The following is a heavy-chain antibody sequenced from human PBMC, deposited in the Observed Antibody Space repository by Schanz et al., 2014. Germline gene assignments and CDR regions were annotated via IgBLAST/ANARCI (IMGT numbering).Heavy chain of an antibody. J-gene: IGHJ4*02. D-gene: IGHD2-21*01. Sequence: EVQLVESGGEFVQPGGSLRLSCAASGFTFSSYWMHWVRQVPGKGPVWVSAISGSGGDTYYADSVKGRFTISRDNSKNTLYLQMNSLRAEDTAVYYCAKGQLLSYYFDYWGQGTLVTVSS. CDR1: GFTFSSYW. CDR3: AKGQLLSYYFDY. CDR2: ISGSGGDT. V-gene: IGHV3-23*04.